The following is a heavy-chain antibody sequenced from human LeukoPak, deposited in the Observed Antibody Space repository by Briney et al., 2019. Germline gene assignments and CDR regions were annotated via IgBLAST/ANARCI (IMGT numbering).Heavy chain of an antibody. J-gene: IGHJ4*02. D-gene: IGHD3-10*01. CDR2: IRSDGSVK. V-gene: IGHV3-30*02. Sequence: PGGSLRLSCAASGFTFTSYGMHWVRQAPGKGLEWVAFIRSDGSVKYYADSVKGRFTISGDNSKNTLYLQMNSLRAEDTAVYYCAKDPTLLWFGELCYFDYWGQGTLVTVSS. CDR3: AKDPTLLWFGELCYFDY. CDR1: GFTFTSYG.